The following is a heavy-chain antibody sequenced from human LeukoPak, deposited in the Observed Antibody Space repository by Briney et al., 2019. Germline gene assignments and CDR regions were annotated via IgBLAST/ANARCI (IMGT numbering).Heavy chain of an antibody. CDR2: IYYSGST. V-gene: IGHV4-59*08. J-gene: IGHJ4*02. Sequence: SETLSLTCIVSGGSISSYYWSWIRQPPGKGLEWIGYIYYSGSTNYNPSLKSRVTISVDTSKNQFSLKLSSVTAADTAVYYCARHRSYYYDSSGYYAFDYWGQGTLVIVSS. CDR3: ARHRSYYYDSSGYYAFDY. CDR1: GGSISSYY. D-gene: IGHD3-22*01.